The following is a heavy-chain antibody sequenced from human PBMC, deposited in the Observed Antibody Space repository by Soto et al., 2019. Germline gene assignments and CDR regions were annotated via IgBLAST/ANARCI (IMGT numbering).Heavy chain of an antibody. CDR3: ARLGTGTNYYYGMDV. V-gene: IGHV1-2*02. Sequence: ASVKVSCKASGYTFTGYYMHWVRQAPGQGLEWVGWINPNSGGTNYAQKFQGRVTMTRDTSISTAYMELSRLRSDDTAVYYCARLGTGTNYYYGMDVWGQGTTVTVSS. CDR2: INPNSGGT. CDR1: GYTFTGYY. D-gene: IGHD1-1*01. J-gene: IGHJ6*02.